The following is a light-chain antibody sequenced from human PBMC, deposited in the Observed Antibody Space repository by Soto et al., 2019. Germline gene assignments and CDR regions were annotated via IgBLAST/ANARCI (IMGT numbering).Light chain of an antibody. CDR3: QQRSEWPRT. CDR1: QSISSS. Sequence: EIVLTQSPATLSLSPGERATLSCRASQSISSSLAWYQQKPGQVPSLLIYDASTRATGSPARFSGSGSGTDFTLTIGSLEPEDFGVYYCQQRSEWPRTFGQGTKVEI. V-gene: IGKV3-11*01. CDR2: DAS. J-gene: IGKJ1*01.